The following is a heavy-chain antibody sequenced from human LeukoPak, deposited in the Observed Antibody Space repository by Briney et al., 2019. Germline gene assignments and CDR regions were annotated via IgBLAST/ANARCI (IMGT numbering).Heavy chain of an antibody. CDR2: ISGSGGST. D-gene: IGHD3-10*01. Sequence: PGGSLRLSCAASGFTFSSYAMSWVRQAPGKGLEWVPAISGSGGSTYYADSVKGRYTISRDNSKNTLYLQMNSLRAEDTAVYYCANYGGVITKDAFDIWGQGTMVTVSS. CDR1: GFTFSSYA. J-gene: IGHJ3*02. CDR3: ANYGGVITKDAFDI. V-gene: IGHV3-23*01.